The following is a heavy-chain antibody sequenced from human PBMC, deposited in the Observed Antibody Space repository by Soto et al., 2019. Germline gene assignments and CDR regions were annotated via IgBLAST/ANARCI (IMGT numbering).Heavy chain of an antibody. J-gene: IGHJ4*02. D-gene: IGHD3-10*01. CDR1: GFTFSSYA. Sequence: EVQLLESGGGLVQPGGSLRLSCAASGFTFSSYAMSWVRQAPGKGLEWVSAISGSGGSTYYADSVKGRFTISRDNSKNTLYLQMNSLRAEDTAVYYCAKDPFVGSSWTHYFDYWGQGTLVTVSS. V-gene: IGHV3-23*01. CDR2: ISGSGGST. CDR3: AKDPFVGSSWTHYFDY.